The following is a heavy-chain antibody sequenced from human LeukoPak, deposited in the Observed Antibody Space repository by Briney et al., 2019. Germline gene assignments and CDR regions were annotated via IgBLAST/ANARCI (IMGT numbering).Heavy chain of an antibody. V-gene: IGHV3-74*01. Sequence: GGSLRLSCAASGFTFSSYWMHWVRQAPGKGLVWVSRINSDGSSTSYADSAKGRFTISRDNAKNTLYLQMNSLRAEDTAVYYCARDFSGWRIHYYYGMDVWGQGTTVTVSS. J-gene: IGHJ6*02. CDR1: GFTFSSYW. CDR2: INSDGSST. CDR3: ARDFSGWRIHYYYGMDV. D-gene: IGHD6-19*01.